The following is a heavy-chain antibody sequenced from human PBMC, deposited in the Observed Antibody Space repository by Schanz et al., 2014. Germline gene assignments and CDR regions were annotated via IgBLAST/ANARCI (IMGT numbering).Heavy chain of an antibody. CDR2: ISPYNGDT. D-gene: IGHD5-18*01. Sequence: QVQLIQSGAEVKKPGASVKVSCTASGYTFTSYDINWVRQAPGQGLEWMGWISPYNGDTNYALKLQGRVTMTTDTSTGTAYMELRSLRSDDTALYYCTRGGYSYALSAFDIWGQGTMVTVSS. CDR1: GYTFTSYD. J-gene: IGHJ3*02. V-gene: IGHV1-18*01. CDR3: TRGGYSYALSAFDI.